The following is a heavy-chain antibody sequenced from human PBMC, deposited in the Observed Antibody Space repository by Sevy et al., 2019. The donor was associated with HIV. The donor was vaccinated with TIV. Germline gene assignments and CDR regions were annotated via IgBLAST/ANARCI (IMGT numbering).Heavy chain of an antibody. V-gene: IGHV3-23*01. CDR1: GFTFGSYG. Sequence: GGSLRLSCVGSGFTFGSYGMSWVRQPPGKGLEWVSSISFSGVATFYADSVRGRCTISRDNSKNNLYLQMNSLRSEDTAVYFCANPPSNRGVLHYYGMDVWGQGTTVTVSS. J-gene: IGHJ6*02. D-gene: IGHD2-8*01. CDR3: ANPPSNRGVLHYYGMDV. CDR2: ISFSGVAT.